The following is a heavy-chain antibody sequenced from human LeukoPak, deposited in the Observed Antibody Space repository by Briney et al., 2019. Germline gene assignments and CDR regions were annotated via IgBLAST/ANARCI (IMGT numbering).Heavy chain of an antibody. Sequence: ASVKVSCKASGYTFTDYYMHWVRQAPGQGLEWMGWFNPNSGGTIYAQKFQGRVTMTRDTSISTAYMEVSSLRPDDTAVYYCARAGRIAARSGYWFDPWGQGTLVTVSS. CDR3: ARAGRIAARSGYWFDP. CDR2: FNPNSGGT. J-gene: IGHJ5*02. CDR1: GYTFTDYY. V-gene: IGHV1-2*02. D-gene: IGHD6-6*01.